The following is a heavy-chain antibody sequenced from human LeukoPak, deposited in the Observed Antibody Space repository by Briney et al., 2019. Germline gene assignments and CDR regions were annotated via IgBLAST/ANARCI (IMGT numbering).Heavy chain of an antibody. CDR2: ISCSGGST. Sequence: SGGSLRLSFAASGFTFSSYAVSWVRQAPGKGLELVSAISCSGGSTYYADSVKGRFTISRDNSKNTLYLQMNSLRAEDTAVYYCAKDDGWRSAVAARRFDYWGQGTMVTVSS. J-gene: IGHJ4*02. CDR1: GFTFSSYA. V-gene: IGHV3-23*01. D-gene: IGHD6-19*01. CDR3: AKDDGWRSAVAARRFDY.